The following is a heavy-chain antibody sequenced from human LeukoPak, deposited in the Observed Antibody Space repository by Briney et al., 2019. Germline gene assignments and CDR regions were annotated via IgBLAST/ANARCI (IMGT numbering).Heavy chain of an antibody. V-gene: IGHV4-59*01. J-gene: IGHJ4*02. Sequence: SETLSLTCTVSGGSISSYYWSWIRQPPGKGLEWIGYIYYSGSTNYNPSLKSRVTISVDTSKNQFSPKLSSVTAADTAVYYCARDLNYYGSGYFDYWGQGTLVTVSS. CDR1: GGSISSYY. CDR2: IYYSGST. CDR3: ARDLNYYGSGYFDY. D-gene: IGHD3-10*01.